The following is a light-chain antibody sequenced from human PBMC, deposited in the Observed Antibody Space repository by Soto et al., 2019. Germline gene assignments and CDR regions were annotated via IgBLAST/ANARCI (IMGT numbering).Light chain of an antibody. V-gene: IGKV3-20*01. J-gene: IGKJ5*01. CDR1: QSVSSN. CDR2: DAS. Sequence: EIVMTQSPATLSVSPGERATLSCRASQSVSSNFAWYQQKPGQAPRLLIYDASTRATGIPDRFSGSGSGTDFTLSISRLEPEDVAVYYCQQYGSSPRTFGQGTRLEIK. CDR3: QQYGSSPRT.